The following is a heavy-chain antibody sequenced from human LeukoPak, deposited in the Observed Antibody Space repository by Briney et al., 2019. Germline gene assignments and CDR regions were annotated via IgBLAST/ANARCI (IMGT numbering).Heavy chain of an antibody. CDR2: ISSSSSYI. Sequence: GGSLRLSCAASGFTFSSYSMNWVCQAPGKGLEWVSSISSSSSYIYYADSVKGRFTISRDNAKNSLYLQMNSLRAEDTAVYYCARGATPLFDYWGQGTLVTVSS. CDR1: GFTFSSYS. D-gene: IGHD5-12*01. J-gene: IGHJ4*02. V-gene: IGHV3-21*01. CDR3: ARGATPLFDY.